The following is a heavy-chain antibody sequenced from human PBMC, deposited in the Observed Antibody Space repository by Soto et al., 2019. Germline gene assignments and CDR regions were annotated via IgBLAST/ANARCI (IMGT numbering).Heavy chain of an antibody. Sequence: SETLAVACAFYGGSFSAYYWSWIGQPPGKGLEWIGEINHSGSTNYNPSLKSRVTISVDTSKNQFSLKLSSVTAADTAVYYCARDTGDYVWGSYRLYYFDYWGQGTLVTVSS. CDR2: INHSGST. CDR3: ARDTGDYVWGSYRLYYFDY. D-gene: IGHD3-16*02. V-gene: IGHV4-34*01. CDR1: GGSFSAYY. J-gene: IGHJ4*02.